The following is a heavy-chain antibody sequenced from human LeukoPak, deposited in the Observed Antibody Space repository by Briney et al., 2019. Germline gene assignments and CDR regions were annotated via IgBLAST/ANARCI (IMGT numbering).Heavy chain of an antibody. Sequence: GESLKISCKGSGYSFTSYWIGWVRQMPGKGLEWMGIIYPGDSYTRYSPSFQGNVTISAAKSISTAYLQWSSLKASDTAMYYCGGHDSGSYHSDFEHWGQGTLVTVPS. CDR1: GYSFTSYW. CDR3: GGHDSGSYHSDFEH. J-gene: IGHJ1*01. V-gene: IGHV5-51*01. CDR2: IYPGDSYT. D-gene: IGHD1-26*01.